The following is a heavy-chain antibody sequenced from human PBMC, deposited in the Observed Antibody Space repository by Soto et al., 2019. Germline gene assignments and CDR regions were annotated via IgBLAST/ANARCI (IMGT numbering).Heavy chain of an antibody. J-gene: IGHJ4*02. V-gene: IGHV3-30*18. CDR1: GFTFSSYS. CDR2: ISYDGSNK. Sequence: GGSLRLSCAASGFTFSSYSMNWVRQAPGKGLEWVAVISYDGSNKYYADSVKGRFTISRDNSKNTLYLQMNSLRAEDTAVYYCAKDKEQLGSFDYWGQGTLVTVSS. CDR3: AKDKEQLGSFDY. D-gene: IGHD6-13*01.